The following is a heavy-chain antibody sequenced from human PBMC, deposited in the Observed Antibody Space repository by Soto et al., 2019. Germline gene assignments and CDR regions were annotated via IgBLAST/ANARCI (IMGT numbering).Heavy chain of an antibody. D-gene: IGHD3-3*01. CDR2: IYYSGST. CDR3: ARATGSTRFLEWRYFDY. J-gene: IGHJ4*02. V-gene: IGHV4-31*03. CDR1: GGSISSGGYY. Sequence: QVQLQESGPGLVKPSQTLSLTCTVSGGSISSGGYYWSWIRQHPGKGLEWFGYIYYSGSTYYNPSLKSRVTISVDTSKNQFSLKLGSVTAADTAVYYCARATGSTRFLEWRYFDYWGQGTLVTVSS.